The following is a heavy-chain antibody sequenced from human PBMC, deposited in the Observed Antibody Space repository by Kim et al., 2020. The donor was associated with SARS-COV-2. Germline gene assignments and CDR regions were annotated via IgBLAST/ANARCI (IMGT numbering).Heavy chain of an antibody. Sequence: SVKVSCKASGFTFTSSAVQWVRQARGQRLEWIGWIVVGSGNTNYAQKFQERVTITRDMSTSTAYMELSSLRSEDTAVYYCAADRSGSVRYYSGRDVWGQGTTLTVPS. CDR2: IVVGSGNT. V-gene: IGHV1-58*01. J-gene: IGHJ6*02. CDR3: AADRSGSVRYYSGRDV. D-gene: IGHD6-19*01. CDR1: GFTFTSSA.